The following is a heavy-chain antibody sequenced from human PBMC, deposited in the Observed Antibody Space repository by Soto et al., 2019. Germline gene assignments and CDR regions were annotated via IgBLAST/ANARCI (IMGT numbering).Heavy chain of an antibody. CDR2: VFFSGST. V-gene: IGHV4-59*01. CDR1: GGSINSDY. CDR3: ARGRPMYNWIC. J-gene: IGHJ4*02. Sequence: SETLSLTCTVTGGSINSDYWSWIRQSPGKGLEWIGYVFFSGSTNYNHSFKSRVTISVDTSKNQIYLRVTSETAADTAVYYCARGRPMYNWICWGQGSRVTVSS. D-gene: IGHD1-20*01.